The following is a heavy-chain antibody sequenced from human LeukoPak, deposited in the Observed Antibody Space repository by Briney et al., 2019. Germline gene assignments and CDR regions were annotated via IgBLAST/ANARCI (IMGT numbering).Heavy chain of an antibody. CDR3: ARVVVINPFDDY. V-gene: IGHV3-66*01. J-gene: IGHJ4*02. CDR2: IYSGGST. CDR1: GFTVSSNY. D-gene: IGHD3-22*01. Sequence: PGGSLRLSCAASGFTVSSNYMSRVRQAPGKGLEWVSVIYSGGSTYYADSVKGRFTISRDNSKNTLYLQMNSLRAEDTAVYYCARVVVINPFDDYWGQGTLVTVSS.